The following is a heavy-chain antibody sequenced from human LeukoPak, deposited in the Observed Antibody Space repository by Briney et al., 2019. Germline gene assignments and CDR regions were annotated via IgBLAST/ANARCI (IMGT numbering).Heavy chain of an antibody. J-gene: IGHJ5*02. Sequence: SETLSLTCGVYGGSFSGYYYKWIRQSPGKGLEWIAEINHLGSTNYNPSLKSRVAISIDTSKSQFSLRLSSVTAADTAVYYCARGSNWLDPWGQGTLVTVSS. CDR2: INHLGST. CDR1: GGSFSGYY. CDR3: ARGSNWLDP. V-gene: IGHV4-34*01.